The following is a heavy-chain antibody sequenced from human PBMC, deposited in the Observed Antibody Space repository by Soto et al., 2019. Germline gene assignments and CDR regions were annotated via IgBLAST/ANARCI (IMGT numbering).Heavy chain of an antibody. Sequence: QVQLVQSGAEVKKPGASVKVSCKASGYTFTKYGITWVRQAPGQDFEWRGWIGTYHNHTKYTEKLQGRVTLPTATPTTTASMELRSLRSGATAVYYWARDLWSGQSLDYWGQGTLVTVSS. CDR3: ARDLWSGQSLDY. V-gene: IGHV1-18*01. CDR1: GYTFTKYG. D-gene: IGHD3-3*01. J-gene: IGHJ4*02. CDR2: IGTYHNHT.